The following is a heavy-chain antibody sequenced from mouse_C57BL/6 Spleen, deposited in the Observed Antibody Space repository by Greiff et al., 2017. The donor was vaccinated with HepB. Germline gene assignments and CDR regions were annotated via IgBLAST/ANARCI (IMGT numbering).Heavy chain of an antibody. J-gene: IGHJ1*03. V-gene: IGHV1-55*01. CDR3: ARWGSRYWYFDV. Sequence: QVQLQQPGAELVKPGASVKMSCKASGYTFTSYWITWVKQRPGQGLEWIGDIYPGSGSTNYNEKFKSKATLTVDTSSSTAYMQLSSLTSEDSAVYYCARWGSRYWYFDVWGTGTTVTVSS. D-gene: IGHD1-1*01. CDR2: IYPGSGST. CDR1: GYTFTSYW.